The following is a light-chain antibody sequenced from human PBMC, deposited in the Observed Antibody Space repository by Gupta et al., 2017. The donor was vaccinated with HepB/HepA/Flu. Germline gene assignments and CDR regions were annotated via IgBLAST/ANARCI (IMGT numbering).Light chain of an antibody. CDR1: SSDVGYYNY. J-gene: IGLJ3*02. CDR3: SSYAGSKNGV. Sequence: QSALTQPPSASGSPGQSVTISCTGTSSDVGYYNYVSWYQKYPGKAPRLIIYEVSKRPSGVPDRCSGAKSGNTASLTVAGLQAEDEGDCDCSSYAGSKNGVFGGGTKLTVL. CDR2: EVS. V-gene: IGLV2-8*01.